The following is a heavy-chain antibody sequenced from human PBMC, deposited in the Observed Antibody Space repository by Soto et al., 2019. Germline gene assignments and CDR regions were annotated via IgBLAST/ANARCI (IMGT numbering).Heavy chain of an antibody. CDR1: GFTFSNYA. V-gene: IGHV3-23*01. CDR2: LLRSGSTT. Sequence: GGSLRLSCAASGFTFSNYAMIWARQAPGNGLEWGSRLLRSGSTTYYADSVKGRFTISSDKSTNSLYLQMDSLRAEDTAVYYCAKDAVSGDGVWLLDSWGQGTVVTVSS. D-gene: IGHD4-17*01. CDR3: AKDAVSGDGVWLLDS. J-gene: IGHJ5*02.